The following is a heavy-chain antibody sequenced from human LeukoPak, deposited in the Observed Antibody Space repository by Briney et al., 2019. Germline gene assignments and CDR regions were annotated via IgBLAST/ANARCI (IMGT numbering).Heavy chain of an antibody. CDR2: LSDSGGST. D-gene: IGHD1-26*01. Sequence: PGGSLRLSCAASGFTFSSYAMSWVRQAPGKGLEWVSALSDSGGSTYYADSVKGRFTISRDNAKNTLYLQMNSLRAEDTAVYYCVRDLGGRSGHWGQGTLVTVSS. CDR3: VRDLGGRSGH. J-gene: IGHJ4*02. CDR1: GFTFSSYA. V-gene: IGHV3-23*01.